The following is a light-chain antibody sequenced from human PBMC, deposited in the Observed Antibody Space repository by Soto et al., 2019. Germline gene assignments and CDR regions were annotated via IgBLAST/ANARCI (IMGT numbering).Light chain of an antibody. CDR1: QSVSRNY. J-gene: IGKJ1*01. CDR3: QQYGSAPRT. V-gene: IGKV3-20*01. CDR2: AAS. Sequence: EIVLTQSPGTLSLSPGERATLSCRASQSVSRNYLAWYQQKPGQAPRLLIYAASSRISGVPDRFSGSGSGTDFTVTISRLEPEDFAVYHCQQYGSAPRTFGQGTKVEIK.